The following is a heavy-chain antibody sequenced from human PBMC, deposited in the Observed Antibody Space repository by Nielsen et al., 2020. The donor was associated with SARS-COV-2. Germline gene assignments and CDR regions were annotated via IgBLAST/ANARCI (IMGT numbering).Heavy chain of an antibody. Sequence: GGSLRLSCKGSGYSFTSYWIGWVRQMPGKGLEWMGIIYPGDSDTRYSPSFQGQVTISADKSISTAYLQWSSLKASDTAMYYCARLKTSDSSSGWLKKNYYYYGMDVWGQGTTVTVSS. D-gene: IGHD6-19*01. CDR3: ARLKTSDSSSGWLKKNYYYYGMDV. CDR2: IYPGDSDT. V-gene: IGHV5-51*01. J-gene: IGHJ6*02. CDR1: GYSFTSYW.